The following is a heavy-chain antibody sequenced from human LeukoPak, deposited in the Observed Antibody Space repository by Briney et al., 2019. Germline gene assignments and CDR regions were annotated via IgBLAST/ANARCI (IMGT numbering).Heavy chain of an antibody. CDR3: ARGSDYYDSSGRPIYYFDY. Sequence: GGSLRLSCAASGFTFSSYDMHWVRQATGKGLEWVSAIGTAGDTYYPGSVKGRFTISRENAKNSLYLQMNSLRAGDTAVYYCARGSDYYDSSGRPIYYFDYWGQGTLVTVSS. CDR1: GFTFSSYD. V-gene: IGHV3-13*01. CDR2: IGTAGDT. D-gene: IGHD3-22*01. J-gene: IGHJ4*02.